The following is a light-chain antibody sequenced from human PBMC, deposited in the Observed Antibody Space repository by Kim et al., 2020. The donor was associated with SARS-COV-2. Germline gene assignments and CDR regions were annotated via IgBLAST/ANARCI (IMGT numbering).Light chain of an antibody. J-gene: IGLJ2*01. CDR1: SSDVGSYNL. V-gene: IGLV2-23*02. CDR2: EVS. Sequence: LTQPASVSGSPGQSITISCTGTSSDVGSYNLVSWYQQHPGKAPKLMIYEVSKRPSGVSNRFSGSKSGNTASLTISGLQAEDEADYYCCSYAGSSTFVVFGGGTQLTVL. CDR3: CSYAGSSTFVV.